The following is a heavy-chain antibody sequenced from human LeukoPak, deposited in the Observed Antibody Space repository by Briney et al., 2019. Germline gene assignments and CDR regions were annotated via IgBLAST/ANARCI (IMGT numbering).Heavy chain of an antibody. Sequence: PGGSLRLSCAASGFTFSSYAMSWVRQAPGKGLEWVSYISSSSSTIYYADSVKGRFTISRDNAKNSLYLQMNSLRAEDTAVYYCARGGPNTVTTRNFDYWGQGTLVTVSS. CDR2: ISSSSSTI. V-gene: IGHV3-48*01. CDR1: GFTFSSYA. CDR3: ARGGPNTVTTRNFDY. J-gene: IGHJ4*02. D-gene: IGHD4-17*01.